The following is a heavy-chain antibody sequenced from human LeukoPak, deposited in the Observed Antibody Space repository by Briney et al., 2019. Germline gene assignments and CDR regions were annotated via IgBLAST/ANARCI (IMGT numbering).Heavy chain of an antibody. D-gene: IGHD6-13*01. J-gene: IGHJ4*02. CDR3: ARGDRIAAAVGSSQADY. CDR1: GYTFTSYY. V-gene: IGHV1-46*01. CDR2: INPSGGST. Sequence: GASVKVSCKASGYTFTSYYMHWVRQAPGQGLEWMGIINPSGGSTSYAQKFQGRVTMTRDTSTSTVYMELSSLRSEDTAVYYCARGDRIAAAVGSSQADYWGQGTLVTVSS.